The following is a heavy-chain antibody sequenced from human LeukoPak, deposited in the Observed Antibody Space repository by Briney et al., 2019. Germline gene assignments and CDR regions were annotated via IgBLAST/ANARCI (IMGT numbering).Heavy chain of an antibody. J-gene: IGHJ4*02. CDR3: ARGRIVVVPAAIDYYFDY. Sequence: SSETLSLTCSVSGGSVSTGNYYWTWIRQPPGKGLEWIGYIYYSGSTYYNPSLKSRVTISVDTSKNQFSLKLSSVTAADTAVYYCARGRIVVVPAAIDYYFDYWGQGTLVTVSS. CDR2: IYYSGST. V-gene: IGHV4-31*03. CDR1: GGSVSTGNYY. D-gene: IGHD2-2*01.